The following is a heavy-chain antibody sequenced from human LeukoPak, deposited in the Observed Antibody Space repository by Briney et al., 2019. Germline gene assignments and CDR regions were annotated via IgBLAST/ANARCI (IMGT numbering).Heavy chain of an antibody. CDR3: ATRLVVVIANNWVDP. Sequence: ESGGSLRLSCAASGFTFSSYAMSWVRQAPGKGLEWVSAISGSGGSTYYADSVKGRFTISRDNSKNTLYLQMNSLRAEDTAVYYCATRLVVVIANNWVDPWGQGTLVTVSS. CDR2: ISGSGGST. J-gene: IGHJ5*02. V-gene: IGHV3-23*01. CDR1: GFTFSSYA. D-gene: IGHD2-21*01.